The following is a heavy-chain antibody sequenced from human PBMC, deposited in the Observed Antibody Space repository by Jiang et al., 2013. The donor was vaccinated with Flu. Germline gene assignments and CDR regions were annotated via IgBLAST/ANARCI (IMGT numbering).Heavy chain of an antibody. CDR3: ASVLGWPSGYMDV. J-gene: IGHJ6*03. Sequence: KPSETLSLTCTVSGGSISSHYWSWIRQPPGKGLEWIGYIYYSGSTNYNPSLKSRVTISVDTSKNQFSLKLSSVTAADTAVYYCASVLGWPSGYMDVWGKGTTVTVSS. CDR2: IYYSGST. V-gene: IGHV4-59*11. D-gene: IGHD2-15*01. CDR1: GGSISSHY.